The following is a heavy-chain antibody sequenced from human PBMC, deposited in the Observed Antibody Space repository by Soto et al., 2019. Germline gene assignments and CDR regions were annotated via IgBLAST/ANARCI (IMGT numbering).Heavy chain of an antibody. J-gene: IGHJ6*03. CDR1: GLTGVGKKY. Sequence: GGSVMLACAAFGLTGVGKKYISCVRQAPGKGLEWVSALYDVDCTYYADSVKGRFTTSIDTSRTIVYLQMNSLRLDDTAVYFCANWHLPPHASDICGTGKTLTVSS. CDR2: LYDVDCT. D-gene: IGHD3-16*01. CDR3: ANWHLPPHASDI. V-gene: IGHV3-53*01.